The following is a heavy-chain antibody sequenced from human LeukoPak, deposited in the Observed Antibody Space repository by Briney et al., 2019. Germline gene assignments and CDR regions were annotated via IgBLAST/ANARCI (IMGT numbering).Heavy chain of an antibody. CDR1: GGPISSYY. J-gene: IGHJ5*02. CDR3: ARDLGPRPDNWFDP. Sequence: PSETLSLTCTVSGGPISSYYWSWIRQPPGKGLEWIGYIYYSGSTNYNPSLKSRVTISVDTSKDQFSLKLSSVTAADTAVYYCARDLGPRPDNWFDPWGQGTLVTVSS. V-gene: IGHV4-59*01. CDR2: IYYSGST.